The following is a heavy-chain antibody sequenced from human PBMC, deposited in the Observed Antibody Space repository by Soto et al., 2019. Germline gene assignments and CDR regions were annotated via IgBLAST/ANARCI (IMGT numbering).Heavy chain of an antibody. V-gene: IGHV3-30*18. CDR1: GFMFSSYA. Sequence: QVQLEESGGGVVQPGRSLRLSCAASGFMFSSYAMHWVRSAPGKGLEWVAVISYDGSEKYYADSVKGRFTISRDNSKNTLNLQMNSLRADDTAVYYCAKALGELSPESYDYWGQGTLITVSS. CDR2: ISYDGSEK. D-gene: IGHD3-16*02. CDR3: AKALGELSPESYDY. J-gene: IGHJ4*02.